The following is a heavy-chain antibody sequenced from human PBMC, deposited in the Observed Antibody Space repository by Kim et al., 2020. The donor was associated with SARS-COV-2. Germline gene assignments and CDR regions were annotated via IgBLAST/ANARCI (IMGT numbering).Heavy chain of an antibody. D-gene: IGHD3-10*01. CDR1: GYTFTSYG. J-gene: IGHJ5*02. CDR2: ISAYNGNT. CDR3: ARGHITMVRGVMILDFNWFDP. Sequence: ASVKVSCKASGYTFTSYGISWVRQAPGQGLEWMGWISAYNGNTNYAQKLQGRVTMTTDTSTSTAYMELRSLRSDDTAVYYCARGHITMVRGVMILDFNWFDPWGQGTLVTVSS. V-gene: IGHV1-18*04.